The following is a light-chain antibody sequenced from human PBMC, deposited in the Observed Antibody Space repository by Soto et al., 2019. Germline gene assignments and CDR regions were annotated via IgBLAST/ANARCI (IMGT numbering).Light chain of an antibody. J-gene: IGLJ1*01. V-gene: IGLV2-14*01. CDR1: NSDVGGYNY. CDR2: DVS. Sequence: QSALTQPASVSGSPGQSITISCTGTNSDVGGYNYVPWYQQHPGKAPKFMIYDVSSRPSGVSDRFSGSKSGNTASLTISGLQAEDEADYYCSSYTTSNTRQIVFGTGTKLTVL. CDR3: SSYTTSNTRQIV.